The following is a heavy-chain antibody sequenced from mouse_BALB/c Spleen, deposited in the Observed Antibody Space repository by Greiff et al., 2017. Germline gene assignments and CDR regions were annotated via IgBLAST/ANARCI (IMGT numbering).Heavy chain of an antibody. Sequence: EVKLEESGAELVKPGASVKLSCTASGFNIKDTYMHWVKQRPEQGLEWIGRIDPANGNTKYDPKFQGKATITADTSSNTAYLQLSSLTSEDTAVYYCARSGYYGSRGAMDYWGQGTSVTVAS. CDR2: IDPANGNT. V-gene: IGHV14-3*02. CDR3: ARSGYYGSRGAMDY. D-gene: IGHD1-1*01. J-gene: IGHJ4*01. CDR1: GFNIKDTY.